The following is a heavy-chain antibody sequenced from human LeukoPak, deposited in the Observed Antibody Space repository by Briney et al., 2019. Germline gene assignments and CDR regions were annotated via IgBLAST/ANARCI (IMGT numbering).Heavy chain of an antibody. CDR2: IYPGGSDT. CDR1: GYSFTSYW. V-gene: IGHV5-51*01. CDR3: ARPDSSSWHFDY. D-gene: IGHD6-13*01. J-gene: IGHJ4*02. Sequence: GESLKISCKGSGYSFTSYWIGWVRQMPGKGLEWMGIIYPGGSDTRYSPSFQGQVTISADKSISTAHLQWGSLKASDTVLYFCARPDSSSWHFDYWGQGTLVTVSS.